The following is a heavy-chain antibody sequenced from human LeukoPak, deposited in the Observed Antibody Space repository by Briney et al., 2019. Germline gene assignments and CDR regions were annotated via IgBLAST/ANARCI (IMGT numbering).Heavy chain of an antibody. CDR3: ARVPTSYRSGWYEDC. J-gene: IGHJ4*02. Sequence: SETLSLTCTVSGGSISSSSYYWGWIRQPPGKGLEWIGSIYYSGSTYYNPSLKSRVTISVDTSKNQFSLKLSSVTAADTAVYFCARVPTSYRSGWYEDCWGQGTLVTVSS. CDR2: IYYSGST. CDR1: GGSISSSSYY. V-gene: IGHV4-39*07. D-gene: IGHD6-13*01.